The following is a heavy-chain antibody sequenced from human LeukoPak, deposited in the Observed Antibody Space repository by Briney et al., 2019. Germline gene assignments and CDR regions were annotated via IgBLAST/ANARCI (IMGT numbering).Heavy chain of an antibody. CDR3: AREEMPGKFDY. V-gene: IGHV4-39*07. CDR1: GVSISSSNSY. CDR2: IYYSGNT. Sequence: PSETLSLTCTVSGVSISSSNSYWGWIRQPPGKGLEWIGSIYYSGNTYYNASLKSQVSISIDTSKNQFSLRLTPVTAADTAMYFCAREEMPGKFDYWGQGILVTVSS. J-gene: IGHJ4*02. D-gene: IGHD1-26*01.